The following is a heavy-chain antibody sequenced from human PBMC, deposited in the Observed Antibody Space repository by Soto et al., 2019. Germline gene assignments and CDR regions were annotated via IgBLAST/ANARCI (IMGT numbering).Heavy chain of an antibody. V-gene: IGHV4-59*01. CDR1: DGSISNFY. CDR2: IYYSGTT. J-gene: IGHJ4*02. CDR3: ARESYYGSGATVVGY. Sequence: SETLSLTCTVSDGSISNFYWSWIRQPPGKGLEWIGYIYYSGTTSYNPSLNSRVTISVDTSKNQFSLKLNSVTAADTAVYYCARESYYGSGATVVGYWGLGTLVTVSS. D-gene: IGHD3-10*01.